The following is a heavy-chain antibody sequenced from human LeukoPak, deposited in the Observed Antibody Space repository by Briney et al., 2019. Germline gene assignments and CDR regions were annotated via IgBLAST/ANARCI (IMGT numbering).Heavy chain of an antibody. D-gene: IGHD5-12*01. CDR1: GVTVSSNY. CDR3: ARDHQATGAFDY. V-gene: IGHV3-53*01. CDR2: LYGGGTT. J-gene: IGHJ4*02. Sequence: GGSLRLSCAVFGVTVSSNYMSWVRQAPGKGLEWVSVLYGGGTTYYADSVKGRFTISRDNSKNTLFLQMNSLRAEDTAVYYCARDHQATGAFDYWGQGTLVTVSS.